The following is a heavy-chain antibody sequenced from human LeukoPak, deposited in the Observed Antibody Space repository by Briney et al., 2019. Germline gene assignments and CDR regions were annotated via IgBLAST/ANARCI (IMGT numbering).Heavy chain of an antibody. V-gene: IGHV3-30*02. J-gene: IGHJ4*02. Sequence: QPGGSLRLSCAASGFTFSSYGMHWVRQAPGKGLEWVAFIRYDGSNKYYADSVKGRFTISRDNSKNTLYLQMNSLRAEDTAVYYCAKTLWRVEKYYFDYWGQGALVTVSS. CDR2: IRYDGSNK. D-gene: IGHD3-3*01. CDR3: AKTLWRVEKYYFDY. CDR1: GFTFSSYG.